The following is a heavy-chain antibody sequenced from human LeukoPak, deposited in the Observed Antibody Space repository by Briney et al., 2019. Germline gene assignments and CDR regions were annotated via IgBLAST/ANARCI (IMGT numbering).Heavy chain of an antibody. Sequence: ASVKVSCKASGGTFSSYAISWVRQAPGQGLEWMGRIIPIFGTANYAQKFQGRVTITTDESTSTAYMELSSLRSEDTAAYYCARGVGPVEMATITGYYFHYWGQGTLVTVSS. CDR1: GGTFSSYA. J-gene: IGHJ4*02. D-gene: IGHD5-24*01. V-gene: IGHV1-69*05. CDR2: IIPIFGTA. CDR3: ARGVGPVEMATITGYYFHY.